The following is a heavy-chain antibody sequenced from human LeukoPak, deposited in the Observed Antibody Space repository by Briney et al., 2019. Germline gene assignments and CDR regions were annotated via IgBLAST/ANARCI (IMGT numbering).Heavy chain of an antibody. CDR2: ISGGGVST. D-gene: IGHD4-17*01. J-gene: IGHJ4*02. V-gene: IGHV3-23*01. Sequence: GTLRLSCAASGFTFSSYGLSWVRQAPGKGLEWVSAISGGGVSTYYADSVKGRFTISRDNSMNTLYLQMNSLRAKDTAVYCCAKDLPPSGDLRTFDYWGQGTLVTVSS. CDR3: AKDLPPSGDLRTFDY. CDR1: GFTFSSYG.